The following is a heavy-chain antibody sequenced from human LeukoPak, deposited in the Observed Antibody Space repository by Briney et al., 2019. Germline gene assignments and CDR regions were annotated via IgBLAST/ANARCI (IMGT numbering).Heavy chain of an antibody. CDR2: ISSSSSTI. V-gene: IGHV3-48*01. CDR3: ARDIASTRMDV. CDR1: GFTFSSYA. Sequence: PGGSLRLSCAASGFTFSSYAMSWVRQAPGKGLEWVSYISSSSSTIYYADSVKGRFTVSRDNAKNSLYLQMNSLRAEDTAVYYCARDIASTRMDVWGQGTTVSVSS. J-gene: IGHJ6*02. D-gene: IGHD2-15*01.